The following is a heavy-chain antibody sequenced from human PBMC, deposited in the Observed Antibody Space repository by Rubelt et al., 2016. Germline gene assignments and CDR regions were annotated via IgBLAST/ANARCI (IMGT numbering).Heavy chain of an antibody. Sequence: QVQLQESGPGLVKPWETLSLNCTVSGGSINGYYWSWVRQPPGKGLEWIGYVHYTGSTQYNPSLKSRVTISVDKSKNQFSLKLSFVTAADTAVYYCARTYGDHNDAFDIWGQGTMVTVSS. V-gene: IGHV4-59*12. D-gene: IGHD4-17*01. CDR3: ARTYGDHNDAFDI. J-gene: IGHJ3*02. CDR1: GGSINGYY. CDR2: VHYTGST.